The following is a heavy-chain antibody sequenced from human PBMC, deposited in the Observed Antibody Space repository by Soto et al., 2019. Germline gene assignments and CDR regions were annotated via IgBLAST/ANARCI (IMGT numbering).Heavy chain of an antibody. D-gene: IGHD3-10*01. CDR1: GGTFSSYA. J-gene: IGHJ6*02. V-gene: IGHV1-69*01. CDR2: IIPIFGTA. Sequence: QVQLVQSGAEVKKPGSSVKVSCTASGGTFSSYAISWVRQAPGQGLEWMGGIIPIFGTANYAQKFQGRVTITADESTSTAYMELSSLRSEDTAVYYCARGITMVRGVPYYGMDVWGQGTTVTVSS. CDR3: ARGITMVRGVPYYGMDV.